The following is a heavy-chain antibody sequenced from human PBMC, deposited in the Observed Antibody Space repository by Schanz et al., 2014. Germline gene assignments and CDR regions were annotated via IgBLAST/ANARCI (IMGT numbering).Heavy chain of an antibody. J-gene: IGHJ6*02. V-gene: IGHV1-2*06. D-gene: IGHD6-13*01. CDR3: ARDNLVSSSWYNYYGMDV. CDR1: GYTFTGYY. CDR2: INPNSGGT. Sequence: QVQLVQSGAEVKKPGASVRVSCKASGYTFTGYYMNWVRQAPGQGLEWMGRINPNSGGTDYAQEFLSRVTMTRDTSINTAYMELRRLKSDDTAVYYCARDNLVSSSWYNYYGMDVWGQGTTVTVSS.